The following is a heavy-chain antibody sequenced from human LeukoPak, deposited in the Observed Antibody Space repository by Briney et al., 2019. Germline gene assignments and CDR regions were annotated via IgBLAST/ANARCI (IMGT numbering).Heavy chain of an antibody. J-gene: IGHJ6*02. CDR1: GFTFSSYW. CDR2: IKQDGSEK. D-gene: IGHD3-22*01. CDR3: ARGSSGYKPYGMDV. Sequence: TGGSLRLSCAASGFTFSSYWMTWVRQAPGKGLEWVANIKQDGSEKYYVESVKGRFTISRDNAKNSLNLQMSSLRAEDTAVYYCARGSSGYKPYGMDVWGQGTTVTVSS. V-gene: IGHV3-7*04.